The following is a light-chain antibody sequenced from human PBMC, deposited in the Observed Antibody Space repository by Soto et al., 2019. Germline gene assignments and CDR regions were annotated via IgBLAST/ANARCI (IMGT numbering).Light chain of an antibody. J-gene: IGKJ5*01. CDR2: DAS. Sequence: ILLTQSPATLSLSPGERATLSCRASQSVSSYLAWYQQKPGKAPRLLIYDASNRATGIPARFSGSGSGTDFTLTISSLEPEDFAVYYCQQRSNSPITFGQGTRLEIK. V-gene: IGKV3-11*01. CDR1: QSVSSY. CDR3: QQRSNSPIT.